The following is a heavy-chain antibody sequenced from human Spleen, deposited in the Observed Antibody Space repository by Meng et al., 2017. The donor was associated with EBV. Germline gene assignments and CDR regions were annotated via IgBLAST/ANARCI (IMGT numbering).Heavy chain of an antibody. J-gene: IGHJ4*02. CDR3: AREINCGANCYYFDL. V-gene: IGHV1-46*01. Sequence: QVQLVQSGAEMKEPGASVKISCMAPGYTFPTNYIHWVRQAPGQGLEWIGIVNTSSGTTSYAQSFQGRVTMTRDTSTSTVYLELSSLGSEDTAVYYCAREINCGANCYYFDLWGQGTLV. CDR2: VNTSSGTT. D-gene: IGHD4/OR15-4a*01. CDR1: GYTFPTNY.